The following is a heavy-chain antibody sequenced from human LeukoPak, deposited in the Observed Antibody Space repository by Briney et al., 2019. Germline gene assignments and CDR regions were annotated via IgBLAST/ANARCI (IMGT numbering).Heavy chain of an antibody. J-gene: IGHJ6*03. CDR1: GGTFSSYA. Sequence: SVKVSCKASGGTFSSYAISWVRQAPGQGLEWMGGIIPIFGTANYAQKFQGRVTITTDESTSTAYMELSSLRSEDTAVYYCARSGFDYYGSGSYYNDYYYYYLDVWGKGTTVTVSS. D-gene: IGHD3-10*01. CDR3: ARSGFDYYGSGSYYNDYYYYYLDV. V-gene: IGHV1-69*05. CDR2: IIPIFGTA.